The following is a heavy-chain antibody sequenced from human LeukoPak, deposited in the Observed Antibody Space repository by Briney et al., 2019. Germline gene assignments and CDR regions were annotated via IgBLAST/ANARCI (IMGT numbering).Heavy chain of an antibody. CDR1: GFTVSSNY. CDR2: IYSGGST. CDR3: ASRGPYGDYVI. D-gene: IGHD4-17*01. V-gene: IGHV3-53*01. J-gene: IGHJ3*02. Sequence: QSGGSLRLSCAASGFTVSSNYMSWVRQAPGKGLEWVSVIYSGGSTYYAGSVEGRFTISRDNSKNTLYLQMNSLRAEDTAVYYCASRGPYGDYVIWGQGTMVTVSS.